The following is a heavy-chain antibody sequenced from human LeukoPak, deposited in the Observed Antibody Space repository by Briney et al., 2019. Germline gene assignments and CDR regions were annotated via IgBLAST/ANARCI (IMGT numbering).Heavy chain of an antibody. CDR2: VSGSGGST. CDR3: AKDLVGYDILVYWHFDL. J-gene: IGHJ2*01. D-gene: IGHD3-9*01. CDR1: GFTFSSYA. Sequence: GGSLRLSCAASGFTFSSYAMTWVRQAPGKGLEWVSAVSGSGGSTYYADSVRGRFTISRDNSKNTLYLQMNSLRAEDAAVYYCAKDLVGYDILVYWHFDLWGRGTLVTVSS. V-gene: IGHV3-23*01.